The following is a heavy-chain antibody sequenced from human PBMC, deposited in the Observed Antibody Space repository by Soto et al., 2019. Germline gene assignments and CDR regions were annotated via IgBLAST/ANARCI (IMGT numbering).Heavy chain of an antibody. Sequence: PSETLSLTCTVSGGSINNYYWNWIRQPPGKGLEWIGYVSYSGRTNYNPSLKSRVNMLVDKSKNQFSLNLTSVTAADTAVYYCARLQYPVVTASDVWGQGTMVIVS. V-gene: IGHV4-59*03. J-gene: IGHJ3*01. CDR3: ARLQYPVVTASDV. D-gene: IGHD2-21*02. CDR1: GGSINNYY. CDR2: VSYSGRT.